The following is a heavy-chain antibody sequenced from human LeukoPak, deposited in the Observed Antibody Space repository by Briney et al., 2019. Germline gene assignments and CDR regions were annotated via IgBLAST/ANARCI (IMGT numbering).Heavy chain of an antibody. J-gene: IGHJ4*02. V-gene: IGHV4-59*11. CDR1: GGSISSHY. Sequence: SETLSLTCTVSGGSISSHYWSWIRQPPGKGLEWIGYIYYSGSTNYNPSLKSRVTISVGTSKNQFSLKLSSVTAADTAVYYCARARGVVEFDYWGQGTLVTVSS. CDR2: IYYSGST. CDR3: ARARGVVEFDY. D-gene: IGHD3-3*01.